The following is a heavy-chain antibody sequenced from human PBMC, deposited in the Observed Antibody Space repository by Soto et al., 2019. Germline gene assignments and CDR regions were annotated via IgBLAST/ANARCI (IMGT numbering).Heavy chain of an antibody. V-gene: IGHV4-30-4*01. CDR3: ARGDSSGPEGFDP. Sequence: QVQLQESGPGLVKPSQTLSLTCTVSGGSISSGDYYWSWIRQPPGKGLEWIGYIYYSGSTYYNPSLKCRVTISVDTSKNQFSLKLSSVTAADTAVYYCARGDSSGPEGFDPWGQGTLVTVSS. CDR1: GGSISSGDYY. J-gene: IGHJ5*02. D-gene: IGHD3-22*01. CDR2: IYYSGST.